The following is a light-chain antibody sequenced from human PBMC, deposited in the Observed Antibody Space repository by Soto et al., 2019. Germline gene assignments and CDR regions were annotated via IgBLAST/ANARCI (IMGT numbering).Light chain of an antibody. CDR3: QQYGSSIT. V-gene: IGKV3-20*01. CDR2: GAS. J-gene: IGKJ5*01. CDR1: QSVRSSY. Sequence: EIVLTQSPGTLPLSPGERATLSCRASQSVRSSYLAWYQQKPGQAPRLLIYGASSRATGIPDRFGGSGSGTDFTLTITRLEPEDFAVYFCQQYGSSITFGHGTRLEIK.